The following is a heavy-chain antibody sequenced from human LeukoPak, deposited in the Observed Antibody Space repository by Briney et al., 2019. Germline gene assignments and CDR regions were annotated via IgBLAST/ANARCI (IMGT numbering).Heavy chain of an antibody. Sequence: GGSLRLSCAASGFNFSSHSMNWVRQAPGKGLEWVSYIDSGSGNIYYRDSVKGRFTISRDNAQNSLYLQMDSLRDEDTAVYYCAREDDDWGPNTLDVWGQGTVVTVSS. CDR1: GFNFSSHS. D-gene: IGHD7-27*01. J-gene: IGHJ3*01. CDR2: IDSGSGNI. V-gene: IGHV3-48*02. CDR3: AREDDDWGPNTLDV.